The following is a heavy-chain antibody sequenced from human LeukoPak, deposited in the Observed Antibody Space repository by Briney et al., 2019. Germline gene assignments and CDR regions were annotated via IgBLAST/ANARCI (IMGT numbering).Heavy chain of an antibody. V-gene: IGHV1-2*02. J-gene: IGHJ4*02. D-gene: IGHD6-6*01. Sequence: ASVKVSCKASGYTFTGYYMHWVRQAPGQGLEWMGWVNPNSGGTNFAQKFQGRVTMTRDTSISTAYMELSRLRSDDTAVYFCARDREYRSSSYPLDYWGQETLVTVSS. CDR3: ARDREYRSSSYPLDY. CDR1: GYTFTGYY. CDR2: VNPNSGGT.